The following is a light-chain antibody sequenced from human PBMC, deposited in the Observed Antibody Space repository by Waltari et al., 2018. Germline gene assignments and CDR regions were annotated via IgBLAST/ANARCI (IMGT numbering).Light chain of an antibody. CDR2: DAS. CDR1: QSVSSY. Sequence: EIVLTQSPATLSLSPGERATLSCSASQSVSSYLAWYQQKPGQAPRLLIYDASNRATGIPARFSGSGSGTDFTLTISSLAPEDFAVYCCQQRSNWPLTFGQATTVEVK. CDR3: QQRSNWPLT. J-gene: IGKJ1*01. V-gene: IGKV3-11*01.